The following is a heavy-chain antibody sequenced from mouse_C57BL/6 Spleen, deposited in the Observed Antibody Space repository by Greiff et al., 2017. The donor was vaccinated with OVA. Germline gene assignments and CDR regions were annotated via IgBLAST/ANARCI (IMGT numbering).Heavy chain of an antibody. CDR1: GFSFNTYA. V-gene: IGHV10-1*01. CDR3: VRHGAEAMDH. D-gene: IGHD6-1*01. Sequence: EVKLMESGGGLVQPKGSLKLSCAASGFSFNTYAMNWVRQAPGKGLEWVARIRSKSNNYATYYADSVKDRFTISRDDSESMLYLQMNNLKTEDTAMYYCVRHGAEAMDHWGQGTSVTVSS. CDR2: IRSKSNNYAT. J-gene: IGHJ4*01.